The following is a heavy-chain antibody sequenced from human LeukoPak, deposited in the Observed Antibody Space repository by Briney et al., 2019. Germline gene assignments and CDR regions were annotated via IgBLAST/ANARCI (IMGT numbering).Heavy chain of an antibody. CDR1: GFTFSSYW. CDR3: ARTPAPYMVRGVPAGAFDI. V-gene: IGHV3-7*01. Sequence: GGSLRLSCAASGFTFSSYWMSWVRQAPGKGLEWVANIKQDGSEKYYVDSVKGRFTISRDNAKNSLYLQMNSLRAEDTAVYYCARTPAPYMVRGVPAGAFDIWGQGTMVTVSS. CDR2: IKQDGSEK. J-gene: IGHJ3*02. D-gene: IGHD3-10*01.